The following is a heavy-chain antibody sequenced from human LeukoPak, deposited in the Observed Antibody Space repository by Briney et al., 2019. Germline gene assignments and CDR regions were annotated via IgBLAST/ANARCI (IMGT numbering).Heavy chain of an antibody. Sequence: KASETLSLTCTVSGGSISSYYWSWIRQPAGKGLEWIGRIYTSGSTNYNPSLKSRVTMSVDTSKNQFSLKLSSVTAADTAVYYCARSFIAARYWYFDLWGRGTLVTVSS. J-gene: IGHJ2*01. CDR3: ARSFIAARYWYFDL. D-gene: IGHD6-6*01. V-gene: IGHV4-4*07. CDR1: GGSISSYY. CDR2: IYTSGST.